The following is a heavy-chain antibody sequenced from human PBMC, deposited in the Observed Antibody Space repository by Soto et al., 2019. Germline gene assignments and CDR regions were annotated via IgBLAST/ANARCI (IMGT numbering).Heavy chain of an antibody. CDR3: AKGGPDCASTTCYLLVAFDI. J-gene: IGHJ3*02. D-gene: IGHD2-2*01. Sequence: QVQLVQSGGGVVQPGRSLRLSCAASGFTFSSYVTHWVRQAPGKGLEWVAVISHDGNNKYYADSVKGRFTISRDNSKNTRYLQMNSLTTDDTAVYYCAKGGPDCASTTCYLLVAFDIWGQGKMVTVSS. CDR1: GFTFSSYV. CDR2: ISHDGNNK. V-gene: IGHV3-30*18.